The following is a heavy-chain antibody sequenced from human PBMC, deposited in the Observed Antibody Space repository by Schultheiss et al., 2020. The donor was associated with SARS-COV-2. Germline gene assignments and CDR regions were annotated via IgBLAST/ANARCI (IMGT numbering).Heavy chain of an antibody. CDR3: AKDFETSTITSRPISYGMDV. Sequence: GGSLRLSCAASGFTFSNYAMSWVRQAPGKGLEWVSSISGTDDDTYYADSVKGRFTISRDNSQSTLYLQMNSLRAEDTAIYYCAKDFETSTITSRPISYGMDVWGQGTTVTVSS. CDR2: ISGTDDDT. J-gene: IGHJ6*02. V-gene: IGHV3-23*01. CDR1: GFTFSNYA. D-gene: IGHD6-6*01.